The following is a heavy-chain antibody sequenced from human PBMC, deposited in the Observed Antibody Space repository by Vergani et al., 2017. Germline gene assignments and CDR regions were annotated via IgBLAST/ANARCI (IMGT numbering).Heavy chain of an antibody. Sequence: QVQVVQSGAEVKKPGASVKVSCKASGYTFTSYGISWVRQAPGQGLEWMGWISAYNGNTNYAQKLQGRVTMTTDTSTSTAYMELRSLRSDDTAVYYCARDHYYYDSSGYPTHLDYWGQGTLVTVSS. J-gene: IGHJ4*02. D-gene: IGHD3-22*01. CDR3: ARDHYYYDSSGYPTHLDY. V-gene: IGHV1-18*04. CDR2: ISAYNGNT. CDR1: GYTFTSYG.